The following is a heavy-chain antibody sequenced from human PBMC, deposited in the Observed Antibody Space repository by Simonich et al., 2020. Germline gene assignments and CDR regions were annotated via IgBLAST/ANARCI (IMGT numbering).Heavy chain of an antibody. CDR2: ICYSGRT. Sequence: QLPEAGPGLVKPSDTLALTCTVSGGSIRSYYRSWIRQPPGKGLEWIGYICYSGRTNHTPSPKSRATTSVDTSKNQFPLKLGSVNDADTAVYYCARLPDYWGQGTLVPVSS. J-gene: IGHJ4*02. CDR3: ARLPDY. V-gene: IGHV4-59*08. CDR1: GGSIRSYY.